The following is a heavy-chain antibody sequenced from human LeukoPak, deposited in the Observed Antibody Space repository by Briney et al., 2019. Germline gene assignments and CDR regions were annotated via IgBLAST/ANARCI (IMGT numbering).Heavy chain of an antibody. D-gene: IGHD5-12*01. CDR3: ARVTYSGYDKYYYYMDV. J-gene: IGHJ6*03. V-gene: IGHV7-4-1*02. Sequence: ASVKVSCKASGYTFTSYAMNWVRQAPGQGLEWMGWINTNTGNPTYAQGFTGRFVFSLDTSVSTAYLQISSLKAEDTAVYYCARVTYSGYDKYYYYMDVWGKGTTVTVSS. CDR2: INTNTGNP. CDR1: GYTFTSYA.